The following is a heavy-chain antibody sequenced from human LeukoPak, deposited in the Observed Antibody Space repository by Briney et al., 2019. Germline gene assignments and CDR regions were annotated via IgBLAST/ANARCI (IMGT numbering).Heavy chain of an antibody. V-gene: IGHV3-21*01. Sequence: GGSLRLSCAASGFTFSSYSMNWVRQAPGKGLEWVSSISSSSSYIYYADSVKGRFTISRDNAKNSLYLQMNSLRAEDTAVYYCARDDLVINMVHGYWGQGTLVTVSS. CDR2: ISSSSSYI. CDR1: GFTFSSYS. J-gene: IGHJ4*02. CDR3: ARDDLVINMVHGY. D-gene: IGHD3-10*01.